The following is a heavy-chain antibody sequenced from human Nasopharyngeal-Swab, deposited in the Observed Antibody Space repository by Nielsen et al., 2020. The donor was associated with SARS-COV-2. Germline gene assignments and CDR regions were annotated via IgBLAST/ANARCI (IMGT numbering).Heavy chain of an antibody. D-gene: IGHD3-22*01. Sequence: GESLQISCAASGFTFSSYGMHWVRQTPGKGLEWMAVISYDGSNKYYADSVKGRFTISRDNSKNTLYLQMNSLRAEDTAVYYCAKGSYYYDSYGAFDIWGQGTMVTVSS. CDR2: ISYDGSNK. CDR1: GFTFSSYG. J-gene: IGHJ3*02. V-gene: IGHV3-30*18. CDR3: AKGSYYYDSYGAFDI.